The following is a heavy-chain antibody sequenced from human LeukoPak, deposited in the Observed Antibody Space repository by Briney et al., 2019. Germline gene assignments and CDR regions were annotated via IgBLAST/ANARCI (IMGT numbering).Heavy chain of an antibody. D-gene: IGHD3-10*01. V-gene: IGHV3-74*01. CDR2: INSDGSST. CDR1: GFTFSSYW. Sequence: PGGSLRLSCAASGFTFSSYWMHWVRQAPGKGLVWVSRINSDGSSTSYADSVKGRFTISRDNAKNTLYLQMNSLRAEDTAVYYCASGVWFGEFPFDYWGQGTLVTVSS. J-gene: IGHJ4*02. CDR3: ASGVWFGEFPFDY.